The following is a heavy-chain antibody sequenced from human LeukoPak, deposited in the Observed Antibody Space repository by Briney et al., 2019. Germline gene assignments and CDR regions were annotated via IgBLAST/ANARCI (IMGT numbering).Heavy chain of an antibody. Sequence: ASVKVSCKASGYTFTDYYMHWVRQAPGQGREWMGWINPNSGGTNYAQNFRGRVTITSGTSISTAHMELSRLRSDDTAVYYCARDHGSYYYDYWGQGTLVTVSS. CDR1: GYTFTDYY. V-gene: IGHV1-2*02. CDR3: ARDHGSYYYDY. D-gene: IGHD6-19*01. J-gene: IGHJ4*02. CDR2: INPNSGGT.